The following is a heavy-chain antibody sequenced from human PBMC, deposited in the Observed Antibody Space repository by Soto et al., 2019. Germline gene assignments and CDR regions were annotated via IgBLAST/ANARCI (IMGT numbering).Heavy chain of an antibody. D-gene: IGHD3-10*01. CDR2: INHSGST. CDR3: ARRYMVRGVIITAHFDY. V-gene: IGHV4-34*01. J-gene: IGHJ4*02. Sequence: QVQLQQWGAGLLKPSETLSLTCAVYGGSFSGYYWSWIRQPPGKGLEWIGEINHSGSTNYNPSLKRRVTISVDTSKNQFSLKLSSVTAADTAVYYCARRYMVRGVIITAHFDYWGQGTLVTVSS. CDR1: GGSFSGYY.